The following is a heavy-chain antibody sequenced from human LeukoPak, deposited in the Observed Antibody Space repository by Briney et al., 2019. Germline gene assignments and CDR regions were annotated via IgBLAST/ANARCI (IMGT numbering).Heavy chain of an antibody. Sequence: GRFLRLSCAASGFIFSSNAMHWVRQAPGKGLEWVAVMSYDGSNKYYADSVKGRFTISRDNSKNTLYLQMNSLRAEDTAVYYCAREREYSSSLLGASDIWGQGTMVTVSS. J-gene: IGHJ3*02. V-gene: IGHV3-30*04. CDR3: AREREYSSSLLGASDI. CDR2: MSYDGSNK. CDR1: GFIFSSNA. D-gene: IGHD6-6*01.